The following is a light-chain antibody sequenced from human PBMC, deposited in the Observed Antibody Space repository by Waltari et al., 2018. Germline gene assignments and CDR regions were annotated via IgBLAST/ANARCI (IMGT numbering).Light chain of an antibody. V-gene: IGKV3-20*01. CDR1: QSVSRA. Sequence: EIVLTQSPGSLSSSPGERVTLSCRASQSVSRALAWYQQKPGQAPRLLIFCASNRATGIPDRCSGSGSETDFSLTISRLEPEDFAVYYCQHYVRLPATFGRGTKVEIK. CDR2: CAS. CDR3: QHYVRLPAT. J-gene: IGKJ1*01.